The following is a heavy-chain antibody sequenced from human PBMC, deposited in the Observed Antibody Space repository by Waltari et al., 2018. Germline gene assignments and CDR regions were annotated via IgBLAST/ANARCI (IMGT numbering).Heavy chain of an antibody. CDR3: ARVAPPLVVVVAANFDY. CDR1: GYTFTSYG. V-gene: IGHV1-18*01. D-gene: IGHD2-15*01. J-gene: IGHJ4*02. CDR2: ISAYNGNT. Sequence: QVQLVHSGAEVKKPWASVKVSCKASGYTFTSYGISWLRQAPGQGLEWMGWISAYNGNTNYAQKLQGRVTMTTDTSTSTAYMELRSLRSDDTAVYYCARVAPPLVVVVAANFDYWGQGTLVTVSS.